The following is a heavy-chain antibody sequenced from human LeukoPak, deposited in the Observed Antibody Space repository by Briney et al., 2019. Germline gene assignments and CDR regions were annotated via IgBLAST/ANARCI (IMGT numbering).Heavy chain of an antibody. CDR2: INPNSGGT. CDR3: ARDLAYGRGYYDFWSGSTY. Sequence: GASVKVSCKASGYTFTGYYMHWVRQAPGQGLEWMGRINPNSGGTNYAQKFQGRVTMTRDTSISTAYMELSRLRSDDTAVYYCARDLAYGRGYYDFWSGSTYWGQGTLVTVSS. V-gene: IGHV1-2*06. CDR1: GYTFTGYY. J-gene: IGHJ4*02. D-gene: IGHD3-3*01.